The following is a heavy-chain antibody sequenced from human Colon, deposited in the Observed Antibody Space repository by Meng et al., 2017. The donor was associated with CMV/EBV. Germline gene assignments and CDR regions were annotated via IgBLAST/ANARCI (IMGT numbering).Heavy chain of an antibody. CDR3: VKAQTTTQSNYFGD. Sequence: SLKISCAASGFIFNDFAMHWVRQAPGKGLEWVATVNWNSGAIHYAGSVKGRFTISRDNAKNSLSLQMNSLRPADTALYYCVKAQTTTQSNYFGDWGQGTLVTVSS. J-gene: IGHJ4*02. CDR2: VNWNSGAI. D-gene: IGHD1-14*01. V-gene: IGHV3-9*01. CDR1: GFIFNDFA.